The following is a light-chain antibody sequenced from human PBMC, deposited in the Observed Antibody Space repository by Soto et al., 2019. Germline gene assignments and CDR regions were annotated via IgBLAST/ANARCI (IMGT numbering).Light chain of an antibody. Sequence: QSALTQPRSGSGSPGQSVTISCTGTSSDVGGYNYVSWYQQHPGKAPKLMIYDVSKQPSGVPDRFSGSKSGNTASLTISGLQDEDESDYYCCSYAGSYPYVFGTGTKLTVL. CDR3: CSYAGSYPYV. CDR1: SSDVGGYNY. V-gene: IGLV2-11*01. J-gene: IGLJ1*01. CDR2: DVS.